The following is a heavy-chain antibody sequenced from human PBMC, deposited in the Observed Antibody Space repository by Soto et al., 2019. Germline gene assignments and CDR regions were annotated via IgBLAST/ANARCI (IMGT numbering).Heavy chain of an antibody. CDR1: GFTFSSYS. CDR2: ISSSSSYI. V-gene: IGHV3-21*01. J-gene: IGHJ5*02. Sequence: EVQLVESGGGLVKPGGSLRLSCAASGFTFSSYSMNWVRQAPGKGLEWVSSISSSSSYIYYADSVKGRFTISRDNAKNSLYLQMNSLRAEDTAVYYCARGFTVSRNNWFDPWGQGTLVTVSS. D-gene: IGHD4-17*01. CDR3: ARGFTVSRNNWFDP.